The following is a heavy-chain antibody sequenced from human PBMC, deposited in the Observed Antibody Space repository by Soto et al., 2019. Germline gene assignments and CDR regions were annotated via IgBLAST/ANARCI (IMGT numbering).Heavy chain of an antibody. Sequence: QVQLVQSGAEVKKPGASVKVSCKASGYTFTSYAIHWLRQAPGQRLEWMGMINTVKDNTRYSEKFQGRVTITRDTSARIVYMELSSLRSEDTAVYYCARGSSWSYFDYWGQGTLVTVSS. CDR2: INTVKDNT. CDR3: ARGSSWSYFDY. J-gene: IGHJ4*02. D-gene: IGHD6-13*01. V-gene: IGHV1-3*04. CDR1: GYTFTSYA.